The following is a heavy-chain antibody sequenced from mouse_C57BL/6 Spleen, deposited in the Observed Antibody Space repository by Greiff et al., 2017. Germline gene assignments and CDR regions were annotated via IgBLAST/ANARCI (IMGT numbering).Heavy chain of an antibody. CDR2: INTNNGGT. Sequence: EVQLQQSGPELVKPGASVTIPCKASGYTFTDYNMDWLKQRHGKSLQWIGDINTNNGGTIYNQKFKSQDTLTVDTSSSTAYMELRSLTSEDTAVYYCARTGNNFDDWGQGTTLTVSS. V-gene: IGHV1-18*01. CDR1: GYTFTDYN. CDR3: ARTGNNFDD. D-gene: IGHD2-1*01. J-gene: IGHJ2*01.